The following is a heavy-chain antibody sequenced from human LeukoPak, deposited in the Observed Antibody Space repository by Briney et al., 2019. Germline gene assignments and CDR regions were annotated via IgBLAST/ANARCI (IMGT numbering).Heavy chain of an antibody. CDR2: ISGSGGTT. V-gene: IGHV3-23*01. CDR1: GFTFSSYG. J-gene: IGHJ4*02. CDR3: AKTNAYYSD. Sequence: GGSLRLSCAASGFTFSSYGMNWVRQAPGKGLEWVSGISGSGGTTYYADSVKGRFTISRDNSKNSLSLQVSSLRAEDTAVYYCAKTNAYYSDWGQGTLV. D-gene: IGHD3-16*01.